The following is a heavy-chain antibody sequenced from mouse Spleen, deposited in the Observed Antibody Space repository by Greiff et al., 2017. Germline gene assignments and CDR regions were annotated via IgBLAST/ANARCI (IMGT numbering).Heavy chain of an antibody. CDR3: ARLDWDLFDV. CDR2: ISNGGGST. CDR1: GFTFSDYY. V-gene: IGHV5-12*02. D-gene: IGHD4-1*01. Sequence: EVQLVESGGGLVQPGGSLKLSCATSGFTFSDYYMYWVRQTPEKRLEWVAYISNGGGSTYYPDTVKGRFTISRDNAKNTLYLQMSRLKSEDTAMYYCARLDWDLFDVWGAGTTVTVSS. J-gene: IGHJ1*01.